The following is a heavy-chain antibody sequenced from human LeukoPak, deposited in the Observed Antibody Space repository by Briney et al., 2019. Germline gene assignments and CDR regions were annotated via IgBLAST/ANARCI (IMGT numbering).Heavy chain of an antibody. CDR2: IYPDDFDT. CDR3: ARGGTTTRTFDY. CDR1: GYSFTSYW. Sequence: GESLKISCQTSGYSFTSYWIAWVRQLPGQGLEWMGIIYPDDFDTRYSPSFQGQVTISADRSINTAYLQWIDLKASDTAMYYCARGGTTTRTFDYWGQGTLVTVSS. D-gene: IGHD1-7*01. V-gene: IGHV5-51*01. J-gene: IGHJ4*02.